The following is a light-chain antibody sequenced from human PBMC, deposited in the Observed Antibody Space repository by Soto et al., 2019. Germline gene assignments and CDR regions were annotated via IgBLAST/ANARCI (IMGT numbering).Light chain of an antibody. Sequence: EIVMTQSPATLSLSPGERVTLSCRASQSVSSKLAWYQQKPGQAHRLLIYGASIRATDIQARFSGSGSGTEFTLTIRRLQSEDFAIFYCKQYSNWPYTFGQGTKVDIK. CDR1: QSVSSK. J-gene: IGKJ2*01. CDR3: KQYSNWPYT. V-gene: IGKV3-15*01. CDR2: GAS.